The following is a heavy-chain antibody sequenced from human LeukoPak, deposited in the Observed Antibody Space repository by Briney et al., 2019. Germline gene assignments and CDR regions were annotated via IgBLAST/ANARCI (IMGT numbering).Heavy chain of an antibody. D-gene: IGHD3-10*01. CDR2: IKGDGNEK. Sequence: PGGSLRLSCAASGFSFIRYWMNWVRQAPGKGLEWVANIKGDGNEKNYVDSVKGRFSISRDNARNSLYLQMDSLRAEDTAVYYCAKEGAYPIITYDSWGQGALVTVSS. CDR1: GFSFIRYW. CDR3: AKEGAYPIITYDS. J-gene: IGHJ5*01. V-gene: IGHV3-7*01.